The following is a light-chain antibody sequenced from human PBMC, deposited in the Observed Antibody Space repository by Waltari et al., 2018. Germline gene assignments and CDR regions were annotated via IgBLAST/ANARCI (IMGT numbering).Light chain of an antibody. Sequence: SYELTQPPSVSVSPGQTATITCSADPLGDKFVAWYQHKSGQSPVLVIYQDMKRPSGIPERFSGSNSGNTATLTISGTQVDDEADFYCQAWDTTIVVFGGGTKLTVL. J-gene: IGLJ2*01. V-gene: IGLV3-1*01. CDR2: QDM. CDR3: QAWDTTIVV. CDR1: PLGDKF.